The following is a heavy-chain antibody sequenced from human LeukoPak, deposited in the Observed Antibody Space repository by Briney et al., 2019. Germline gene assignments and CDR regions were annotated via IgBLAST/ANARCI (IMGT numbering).Heavy chain of an antibody. Sequence: SVKVFCKASGGTFSSYAISWVRQAPGQGLEWMGGIIPIFGTANYAQKFQGRVTITADESTSTAYMELSSLRSEDTAVYYCARRDFWSGSQGAFDIWGQGTMVTVSS. J-gene: IGHJ3*02. CDR3: ARRDFWSGSQGAFDI. CDR2: IIPIFGTA. V-gene: IGHV1-69*13. D-gene: IGHD3-3*01. CDR1: GGTFSSYA.